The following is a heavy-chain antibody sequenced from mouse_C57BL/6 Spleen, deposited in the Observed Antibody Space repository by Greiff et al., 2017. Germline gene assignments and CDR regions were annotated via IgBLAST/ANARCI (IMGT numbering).Heavy chain of an antibody. CDR1: GFTFSSYA. CDR2: ISDGGSYT. J-gene: IGHJ2*01. D-gene: IGHD1-1*02. CDR3: ARDGNYGGYPYYFEY. V-gene: IGHV5-4*01. Sequence: EVMLVASGRGLVKPGGSLKLSCAASGFTFSSYAMSWVRQTPEQRLEWVATISDGGSYTYYPDNVKGRFTISRDNAKNNLYLQMGHLTSEDTAWYYCARDGNYGGYPYYFEYWGQSNTLTVSS.